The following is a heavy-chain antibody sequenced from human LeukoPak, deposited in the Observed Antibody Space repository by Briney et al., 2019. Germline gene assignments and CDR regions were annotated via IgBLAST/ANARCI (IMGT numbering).Heavy chain of an antibody. Sequence: ASVKVSCKASGYTFTSYDINWVRQATGQGLEWMGWMNPNSGNTGYAQKFQGRVTITADESTSTAYMELSSLRSEDTAVYYCARGSRVATLDFDYWGQGTLVTVSS. CDR3: ARGSRVATLDFDY. J-gene: IGHJ4*02. CDR1: GYTFTSYD. V-gene: IGHV1-8*03. D-gene: IGHD5-12*01. CDR2: MNPNSGNT.